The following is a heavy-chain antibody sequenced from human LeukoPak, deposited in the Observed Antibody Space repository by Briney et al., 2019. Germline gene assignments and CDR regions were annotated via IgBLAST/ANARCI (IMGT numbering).Heavy chain of an antibody. CDR1: GFAFSNHN. V-gene: IGHV3-20*04. Sequence: GGSLRLSCVASGFAFSNHNMDWVRQAPGKGLEWVSGINWNGGSTGYADSVKGRFTISRDNAKNSLYLQMNSLRADDTAVYYCARITIFGGGQGTMVTVSS. D-gene: IGHD3-3*01. J-gene: IGHJ3*01. CDR3: ARITIFG. CDR2: INWNGGST.